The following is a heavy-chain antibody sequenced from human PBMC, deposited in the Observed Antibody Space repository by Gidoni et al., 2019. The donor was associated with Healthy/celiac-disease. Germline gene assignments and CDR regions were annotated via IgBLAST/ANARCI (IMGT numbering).Heavy chain of an antibody. CDR1: GYTFTSYG. Sequence: QVQLVQSGAEVKKPGASVKVSCKASGYTFTSYGIRWVRQAPGQGLEWMGWISAYNGNTNYAQKLQGRVTMTTDTSTSTAYMELRSLRSDDTAVYYCAREHYYDSSSRASYAFDIWGQGTMVTVSS. CDR3: AREHYYDSSSRASYAFDI. CDR2: ISAYNGNT. J-gene: IGHJ3*02. V-gene: IGHV1-18*04. D-gene: IGHD3-22*01.